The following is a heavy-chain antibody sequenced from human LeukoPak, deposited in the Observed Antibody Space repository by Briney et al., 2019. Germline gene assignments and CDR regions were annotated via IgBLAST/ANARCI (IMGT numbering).Heavy chain of an antibody. D-gene: IGHD6-6*01. V-gene: IGHV4-39*07. CDR1: GGSISSSSYY. CDR2: IYYSGST. J-gene: IGHJ4*02. CDR3: ARDPPDSPKSSSFFRPWTQYYFDY. Sequence: TSETLSLTCTVSGGSISSSSYYWGWIRQPPGKGLEWIGSIYYSGSTYYNPSLKSRVTISVDTSKNQFSLKLSSVTAADTAVYYCARDPPDSPKSSSFFRPWTQYYFDYRGQGTLVTVSS.